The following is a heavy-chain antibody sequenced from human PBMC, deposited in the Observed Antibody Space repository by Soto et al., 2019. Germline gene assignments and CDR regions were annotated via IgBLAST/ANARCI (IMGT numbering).Heavy chain of an antibody. CDR3: ARDIRGYSRAFDY. J-gene: IGHJ4*02. D-gene: IGHD5-18*01. V-gene: IGHV4-61*01. CDR1: GDSVNSENYY. Sequence: SETLSLTCSVSGDSVNSENYYWTWIRQSPGKGLEWIGYAHSSGRTNYNPSLKSRVTISVDTPMNQFSLKLTSVTAADTAVYYCARDIRGYSRAFDYWGQGTLVTVSS. CDR2: AHSSGRT.